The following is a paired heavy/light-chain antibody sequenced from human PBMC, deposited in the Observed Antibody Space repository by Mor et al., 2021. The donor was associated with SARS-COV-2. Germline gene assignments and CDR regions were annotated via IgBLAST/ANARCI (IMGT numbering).Heavy chain of an antibody. D-gene: IGHD3-9*01. CDR3: CRNAEYYDILTDYYVF. V-gene: IGHV3-30*03. J-gene: IGHJ4*02. CDR2: ISYDGSNK. CDR1: GFTFSTYG. Sequence: QVQLVESGGGVVQPGWSLRLSCAASGFTFSTYGMHWVRQVPGKGLEWVAVISYDGSNKYYADSVRGRFTISRDNSKNTLYLQMNSLRNEDTAVYYCCRNAEYYDILTDYYVFWGQGTLVSVSS.
Light chain of an antibody. V-gene: IGKV1-27*01. CDR1: QGIINY. CDR2: AAS. J-gene: IGKJ2*01. Sequence: DIQMTQSPSSLSASVGDRVTITCRAGQGIINYLAWYQQKPGKVPNLLIYAASTLQSGVPSRFSGSGSGTDFTLTISSLQPEDAATYYCQKYNSAPYTFGQGTKLEIK. CDR3: QKYNSAPYT.